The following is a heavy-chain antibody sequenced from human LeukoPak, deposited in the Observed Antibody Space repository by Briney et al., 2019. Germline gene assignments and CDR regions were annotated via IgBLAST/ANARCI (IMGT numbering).Heavy chain of an antibody. J-gene: IGHJ5*02. D-gene: IGHD1-20*01. CDR1: SYFNNRGYE. Sequence: VTLSLLCGLSSYFNNRGYELGWIGQPPGTGLECIGCFYHSGSTYYNPSLKSRVPISVDASKKQFSLKLSSVTAADTAVYYCARHSTYNYGPLWFDPWGQGTLVTVSS. CDR2: FYHSGST. V-gene: IGHV4-38-2*01. CDR3: ARHSTYNYGPLWFDP.